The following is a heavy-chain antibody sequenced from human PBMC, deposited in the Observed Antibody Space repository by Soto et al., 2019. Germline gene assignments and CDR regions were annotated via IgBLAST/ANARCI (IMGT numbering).Heavy chain of an antibody. CDR1: GFSLSTSGVG. CDR3: AHRHGVTTFGVNWFDP. CDR2: IYWDDDK. Sequence: QITLKESGPTLVKPTQTLTLTCTFSGFSLSTSGVGVGWIRQPPGKALEWLALIYWDDDKRYSPSLKSRLTITKDTSKNKVVLTMTNMDPVDTATYYCAHRHGVTTFGVNWFDPWGQGTLVTVSS. D-gene: IGHD3-16*01. V-gene: IGHV2-5*02. J-gene: IGHJ5*02.